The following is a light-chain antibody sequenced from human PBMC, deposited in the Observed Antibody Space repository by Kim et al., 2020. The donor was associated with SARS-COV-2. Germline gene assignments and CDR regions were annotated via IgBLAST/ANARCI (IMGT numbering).Light chain of an antibody. V-gene: IGKV3-20*01. J-gene: IGKJ2*01. Sequence: EIVLTQSPGTLSLYPGERATLSCRASQSLGSSYVAWYQQKPGQAPRLLIYGATSRATAIPDRFSGSGSVTDFNLTISRLEPEDFAVYYCQQYNRSPYTFGQGTKLEI. CDR2: GAT. CDR1: QSLGSSY. CDR3: QQYNRSPYT.